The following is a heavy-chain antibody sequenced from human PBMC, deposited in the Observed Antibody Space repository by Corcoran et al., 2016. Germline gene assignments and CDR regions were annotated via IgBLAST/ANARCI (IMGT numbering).Heavy chain of an antibody. Sequence: ELQLVESGGGLAQPGRSLRLSCAASGFTFDDYAMHWVRQGPGKGLEWVSGISWKSGSKYYADSVKGRFTISRDNAKNSLYLQMNSLRVEDMAFYYCAKDYSQNPTAYSSDWFTTWGQGTLVTVSS. J-gene: IGHJ5*02. CDR1: GFTFDDYA. CDR3: AKDYSQNPTAYSSDWFTT. CDR2: ISWKSGSK. V-gene: IGHV3-9*03. D-gene: IGHD6-13*01.